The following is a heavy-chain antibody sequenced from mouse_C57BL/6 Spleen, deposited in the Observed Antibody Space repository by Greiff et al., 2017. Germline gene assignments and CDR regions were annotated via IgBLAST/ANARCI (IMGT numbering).Heavy chain of an antibody. CDR1: GFNINDYY. D-gene: IGHD1-1*01. J-gene: IGHJ1*03. CDR3: AKDYCGRGYFDV. CDR2: IDPEDGET. V-gene: IGHV14-2*01. Sequence: EVKLQQSGAELVKPGASVKLSCTASGFNINDYYMHWVKQRTEQGLEWIGRIDPEDGETKYAPKFQGKATITADTSSNTAYLQLSSLTSEDTAVYCCAKDYCGRGYFDVWGTGTTVTVSS.